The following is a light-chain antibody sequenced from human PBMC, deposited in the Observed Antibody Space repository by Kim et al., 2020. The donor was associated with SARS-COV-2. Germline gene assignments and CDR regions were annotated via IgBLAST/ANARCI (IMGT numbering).Light chain of an antibody. CDR3: ATTDDSLNGVV. CDR1: SSNIGTNS. CDR2: NDN. J-gene: IGLJ3*02. V-gene: IGLV1-44*01. Sequence: QTVTLSWSGSSSNIGTNSVSLYRQLPGTTPNLVIYNDNRRSSGVPDRFSASKSGNSASLAISGLQSDDEADYYCATTDDSLNGVVFGGGTQLTVL.